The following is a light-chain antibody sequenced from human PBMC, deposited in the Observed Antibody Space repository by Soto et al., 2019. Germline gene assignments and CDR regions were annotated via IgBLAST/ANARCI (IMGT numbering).Light chain of an antibody. Sequence: QSVLTQPPSASGSPGQSVTISCTGTSSDVGGYNYVSWYQQHPGKAPKLMIYEVDKRPSGVPDRFSGSKSGNTASLTVSGLQAEDEADYYCSSYAGSNNRYVFGTGTKLT. J-gene: IGLJ1*01. CDR3: SSYAGSNNRYV. V-gene: IGLV2-8*01. CDR1: SSDVGGYNY. CDR2: EVD.